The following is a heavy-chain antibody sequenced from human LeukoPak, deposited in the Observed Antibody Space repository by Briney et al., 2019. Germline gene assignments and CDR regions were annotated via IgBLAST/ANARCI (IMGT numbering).Heavy chain of an antibody. J-gene: IGHJ3*02. CDR1: GYTFSAFY. Sequence: ASVRVSCKHSGYTFSAFYIHWVRQAPGQGLEWMGWITPYSGGTNYAQRFQDRVTMTWDTSIGTANMELSGLKSDDTAVYYCARDRADNFDSSDYYPDGLDIWGQGTMVTVS. CDR3: ARDRADNFDSSDYYPDGLDI. V-gene: IGHV1-2*02. D-gene: IGHD3-22*01. CDR2: ITPYSGGT.